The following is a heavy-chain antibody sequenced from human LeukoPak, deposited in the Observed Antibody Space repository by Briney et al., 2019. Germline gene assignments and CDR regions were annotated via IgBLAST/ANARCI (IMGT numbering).Heavy chain of an antibody. D-gene: IGHD4-17*01. CDR2: NHDSGTT. Sequence: PSETLSLTCSVSDDSITMYYWTWIRQPPGKGLEWIAYNHDSGTTNYNPSLKSRVTTSIDTSKNQFSLKLNSVTPADTAVYYCARSRGGFGDYGSWFDPWGQGTLVTVSS. V-gene: IGHV4-59*01. CDR3: ARSRGGFGDYGSWFDP. J-gene: IGHJ5*02. CDR1: DDSITMYY.